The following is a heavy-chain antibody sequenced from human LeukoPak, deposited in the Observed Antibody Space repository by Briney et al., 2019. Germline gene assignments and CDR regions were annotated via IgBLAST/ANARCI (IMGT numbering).Heavy chain of an antibody. CDR1: GFTFSSFW. CDR2: INSEASST. V-gene: IGHV3-74*01. Sequence: GGSLRLSCAASGFTFSSFWMHWVRQAPGKGLVWVSRINSEASSTSYADSVKGRFTISRDNSKNTLYLQMNSLRAEDTAVYYCARDLIVVTRYYYYGMDVWGQGTTVTVSS. J-gene: IGHJ6*02. CDR3: ARDLIVVTRYYYYGMDV. D-gene: IGHD3-22*01.